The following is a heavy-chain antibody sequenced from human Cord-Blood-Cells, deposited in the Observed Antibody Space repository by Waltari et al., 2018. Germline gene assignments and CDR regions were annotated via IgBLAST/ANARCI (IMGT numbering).Heavy chain of an antibody. Sequence: EVQLVQSGAEVNKPGESLKISCKGSGSSFTSYWIAWVRQMPGNGLEWMGIIYPGDSDTRYSPSFQGQVTISADKSISTAYLQWSSLKASDTAMYYCATHGEGYYYGMDVWGQGTTVTVSS. CDR2: IYPGDSDT. J-gene: IGHJ6*02. V-gene: IGHV5-51*01. CDR1: GSSFTSYW. D-gene: IGHD3-10*01. CDR3: ATHGEGYYYGMDV.